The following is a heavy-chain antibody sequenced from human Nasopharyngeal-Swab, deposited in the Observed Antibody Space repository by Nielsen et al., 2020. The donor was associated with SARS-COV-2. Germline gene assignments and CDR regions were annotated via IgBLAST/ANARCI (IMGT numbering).Heavy chain of an antibody. CDR1: GYTFTSYR. J-gene: IGHJ3*02. CDR3: ARGNFGTIFGVVFIRDAFDI. Sequence: ASVKVSCKASGYTFTSYRISWVRQAPGQGLEWMGWISAYNGNTNYAQKLQGRVTMTTDTSTSTAYMELRSLRSDDTAVYYCARGNFGTIFGVVFIRDAFDIWGQGTMVTVSS. V-gene: IGHV1-18*01. D-gene: IGHD3-3*01. CDR2: ISAYNGNT.